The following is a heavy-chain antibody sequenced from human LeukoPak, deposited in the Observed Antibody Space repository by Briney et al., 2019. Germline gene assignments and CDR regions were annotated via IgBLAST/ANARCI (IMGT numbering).Heavy chain of an antibody. CDR2: ISGSGGST. V-gene: IGHV3-23*01. D-gene: IGHD3-22*01. CDR3: AKDRTYYYDSSGYYYFDY. Sequence: GGSLRLSCAASGFTFSSYAMSWVGQAPGKRLEWVSAISGSGGSTYYADSVKGRFTISRDNSKNTLSLQMNSLRAEDTAVYYCAKDRTYYYDSSGYYYFDYWGQGTLVTVSS. CDR1: GFTFSSYA. J-gene: IGHJ4*02.